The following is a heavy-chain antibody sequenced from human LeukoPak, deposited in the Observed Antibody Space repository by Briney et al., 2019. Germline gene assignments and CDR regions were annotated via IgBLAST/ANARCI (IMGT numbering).Heavy chain of an antibody. V-gene: IGHV4-4*07. CDR1: GGSISSYY. Sequence: PSETLSLTCTVSGGSISSYYWSWIRQPAGKGLEWIGRIYTSGSTNYNPSLKSRVTMSVDTSKNQFSLKLSSVTAADTAVYYCAKEVPYYYDSSAHDAFDIWGQGTMVTVSS. CDR2: IYTSGST. CDR3: AKEVPYYYDSSAHDAFDI. D-gene: IGHD3-22*01. J-gene: IGHJ3*02.